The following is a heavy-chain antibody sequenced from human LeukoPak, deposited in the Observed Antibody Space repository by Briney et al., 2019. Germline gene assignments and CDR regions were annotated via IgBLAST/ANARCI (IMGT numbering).Heavy chain of an antibody. CDR2: ISSSSSYI. CDR3: ARGAYCTNGVCSNWFDP. D-gene: IGHD2-8*01. J-gene: IGHJ5*02. V-gene: IGHV3-21*01. CDR1: GFTFSSYS. Sequence: GGSLRLSCAASGFTFSSYSMNWVRQAPGKGLEWVSSISSSSSYIYYADSVKSRFTISRDNAKNSLYLQMNSLRAEDTAVYYCARGAYCTNGVCSNWFDPWGQGTLVTVSS.